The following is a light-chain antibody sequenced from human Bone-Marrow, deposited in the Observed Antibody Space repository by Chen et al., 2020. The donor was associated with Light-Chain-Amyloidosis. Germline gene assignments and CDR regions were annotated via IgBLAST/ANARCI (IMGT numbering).Light chain of an antibody. J-gene: IGKJ4*01. CDR2: AAS. Sequence: DSQLTQFPSSLSASVGDRVTITCRASQTVSSYLIWYQQKPGKAPGLLIYAASNLQSGVPSRISGSGTGTDFALTISSQQLEDFGTYDCQQSYSSPLTFGGGTRVEI. CDR3: QQSYSSPLT. CDR1: QTVSSY. V-gene: IGKV1-39*01.